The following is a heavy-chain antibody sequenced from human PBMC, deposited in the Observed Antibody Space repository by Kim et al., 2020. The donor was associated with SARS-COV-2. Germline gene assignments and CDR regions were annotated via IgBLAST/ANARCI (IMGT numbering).Heavy chain of an antibody. CDR3: SIRAQTVDF. V-gene: IGHV4-39*01. Sequence: TFYNPSLKSRVTMSVDTPKNQFSLTLNSVTAADTAVYYCSIRAQTVDFWGQGTLVTVSA. J-gene: IGHJ4*02. CDR2: T.